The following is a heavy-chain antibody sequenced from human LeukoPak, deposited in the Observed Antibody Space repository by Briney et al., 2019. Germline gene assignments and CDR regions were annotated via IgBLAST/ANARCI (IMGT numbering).Heavy chain of an antibody. J-gene: IGHJ3*02. V-gene: IGHV1-2*06. CDR2: INPNSGGT. Sequence: ASVKVSCKASGYTFTGYYLHWVRQAPGHGLEWMGRINPNSGGTNFAQKFQGRVTMTRDTSISTAYMELSRLRSDDTAVYYCARGDSSEGAFDIWGQGTMVTVSS. D-gene: IGHD3-22*01. CDR3: ARGDSSEGAFDI. CDR1: GYTFTGYY.